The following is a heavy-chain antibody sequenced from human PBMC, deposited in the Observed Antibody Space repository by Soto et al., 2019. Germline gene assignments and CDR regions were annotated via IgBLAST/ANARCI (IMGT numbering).Heavy chain of an antibody. V-gene: IGHV3-23*01. Sequence: EVQLLESGGGLVQPGGSLRLSCAASGFTFSSYAMSWVRQAPGKGLEWVSAISGSGGSTYYADSVKGRFTISRDNSKNTRYLQMNSLRAEDTAVYYCAKVQFGIVATGYDAFDIWGQGTMVTVSS. D-gene: IGHD5-12*01. CDR1: GFTFSSYA. CDR3: AKVQFGIVATGYDAFDI. CDR2: ISGSGGST. J-gene: IGHJ3*02.